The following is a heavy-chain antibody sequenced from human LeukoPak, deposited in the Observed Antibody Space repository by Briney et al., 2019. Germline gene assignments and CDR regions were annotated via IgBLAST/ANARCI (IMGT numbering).Heavy chain of an antibody. CDR1: GFTFSSYG. J-gene: IGHJ4*02. CDR3: ARTYYDILTGYNPYFDY. V-gene: IGHV3-30*02. CDR2: IRYDGSHK. Sequence: GGSLRLSCAASGFTFSSYGMHWVRQAPGKGLEWVAFIRYDGSHKYYADSVKGRFTISRDNSKNTLYLQMNSLRAEDTAVYYCARTYYDILTGYNPYFDYWGQGILVTVSS. D-gene: IGHD3-9*01.